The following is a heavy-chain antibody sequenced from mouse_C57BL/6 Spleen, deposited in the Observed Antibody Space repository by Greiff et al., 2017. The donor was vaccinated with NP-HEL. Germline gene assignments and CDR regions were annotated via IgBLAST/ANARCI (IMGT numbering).Heavy chain of an antibody. CDR3: ARAGELLRFDY. CDR2: IDPSDSYT. Sequence: VKLQQPGAELVKPGASVKLSCKASGYTFTSYWMQWVKQRPGQGLEWIGEIDPSDSYTNYNQKFKGKATLTVDTSSSTAYMQLSSLTSEDSAVYYCARAGELLRFDYWGQGTTLTVSS. V-gene: IGHV1-50*01. J-gene: IGHJ2*01. CDR1: GYTFTSYW. D-gene: IGHD1-1*01.